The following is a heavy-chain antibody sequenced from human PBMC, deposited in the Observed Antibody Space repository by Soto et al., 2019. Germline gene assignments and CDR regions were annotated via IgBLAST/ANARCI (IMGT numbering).Heavy chain of an antibody. V-gene: IGHV1-69*12. CDR2: IIPIFGTA. CDR1: GGTFSNYA. CDR3: ARSPNNRNYEAGYYYSGMDV. J-gene: IGHJ6*01. Sequence: QVQLVQSGAEVKKPGSSVKVSCKASGGTFSNYAINWVRQAPGQGLEWMGGIIPIFGTANYAQKFQGRVTITADESTSTAYMEPSSLRSEDTTGNYCARSPNNRNYEAGYYYSGMDVW. D-gene: IGHD1-7*01.